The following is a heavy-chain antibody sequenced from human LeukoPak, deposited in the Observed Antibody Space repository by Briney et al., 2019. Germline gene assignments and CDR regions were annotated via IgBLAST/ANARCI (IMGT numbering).Heavy chain of an antibody. CDR2: IIPTFGTA. CDR3: ARVDCSSTSCYTGFDDAFDI. J-gene: IGHJ3*02. Sequence: ASVKVSCKASGGTFSSYAISWVRQAPGQGLEWMGGIIPTFGTANYAQKFQGRVTITTDESTSTAYMELSSLRSEDTAVYYCARVDCSSTSCYTGFDDAFDIWGQGTMVTVSS. V-gene: IGHV1-69*05. CDR1: GGTFSSYA. D-gene: IGHD2-2*02.